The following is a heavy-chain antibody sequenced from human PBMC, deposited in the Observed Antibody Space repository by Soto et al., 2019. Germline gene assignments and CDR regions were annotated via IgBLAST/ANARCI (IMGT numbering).Heavy chain of an antibody. J-gene: IGHJ4*02. CDR1: GGTFSSYA. D-gene: IGHD6-19*01. CDR2: FIPIFGTA. V-gene: IGHV1-69*13. CDR3: ARDSSGWSDFDY. Sequence: SVKVSCKASGGTFSSYAISWVRQAPGQGLERMGGFIPIFGTANYAQKFQGRVTITADESTSTAYMELSSLRSEDTAVYYCARDSSGWSDFDYWGQGTLVTVPQ.